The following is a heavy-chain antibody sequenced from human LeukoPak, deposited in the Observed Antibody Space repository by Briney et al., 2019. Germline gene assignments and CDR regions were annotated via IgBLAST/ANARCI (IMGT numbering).Heavy chain of an antibody. Sequence: SETLSLTCTVSGGSISGSSYYWGWIRQPPGKGLEWIGYIYYSGSTYYNPSLKSRVTISVDTSKNQFSLKLSSVTAADTAVYYCARDGEANRGAFDIWGQGTMVTVSS. J-gene: IGHJ3*02. D-gene: IGHD3-10*01. CDR1: GGSISGSSYY. CDR3: ARDGEANRGAFDI. V-gene: IGHV4-30-4*08. CDR2: IYYSGST.